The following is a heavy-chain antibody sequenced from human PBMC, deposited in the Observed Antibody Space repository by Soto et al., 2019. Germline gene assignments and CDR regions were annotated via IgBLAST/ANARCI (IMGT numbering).Heavy chain of an antibody. CDR1: GFTFSSYA. V-gene: IGHV3-30-3*01. J-gene: IGHJ4*02. CDR2: ISYDGSNK. D-gene: IGHD2-15*01. CDR3: ASDPRWELHFDY. Sequence: GGSLRLSCAASGFTFSSYAMHWVRQAPGKGLEWVAVISYDGSNKYYADSVKGRFTISRDNSKNTLYLQMNSLRAEDTAVYYCASDPRWELHFDYWGQGTLVTVSS.